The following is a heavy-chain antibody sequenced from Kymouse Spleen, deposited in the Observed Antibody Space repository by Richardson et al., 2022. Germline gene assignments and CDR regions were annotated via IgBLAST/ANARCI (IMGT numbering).Heavy chain of an antibody. CDR1: GFTFSSYD. J-gene: IGHJ4*02. CDR2: IGTAGDT. CDR3: AREAAVAASFDY. D-gene: IGHD6-19*01. Sequence: EVQLVESGGGLVQPGGSLRLSCAASGFTFSSYDMHWVRQATGKGLEWVSAIGTAGDTYYPGSVKGRFTISRENAKNSLYLQMNSLRAGDTAVYYCAREAAVAASFDYWGQGTLVTVSS. V-gene: IGHV3-13*01.